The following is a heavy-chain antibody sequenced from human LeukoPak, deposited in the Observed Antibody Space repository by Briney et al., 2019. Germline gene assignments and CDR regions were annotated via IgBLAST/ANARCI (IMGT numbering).Heavy chain of an antibody. J-gene: IGHJ4*02. D-gene: IGHD4-17*01. V-gene: IGHV3-21*01. CDR2: ISSSGSYI. CDR3: ARDLLNGDYFFDY. CDR1: GFTFSSYS. Sequence: PGGSLRLSCAASGFTFSSYSMNWVRQAPGKGLEWVSSISSSGSYIYYADSVKGRFTISRDNAKNSLYLQMNSLRAEDTAVYYCARDLLNGDYFFDYWGQGTLVTVSS.